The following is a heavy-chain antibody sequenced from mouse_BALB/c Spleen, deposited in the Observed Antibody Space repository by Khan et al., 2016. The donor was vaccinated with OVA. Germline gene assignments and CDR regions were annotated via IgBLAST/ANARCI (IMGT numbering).Heavy chain of an antibody. J-gene: IGHJ2*01. CDR2: ISYSGIT. D-gene: IGHD1-2*01. CDR3: ARTARIKY. V-gene: IGHV3-2*02. CDR1: GYSITSGYG. Sequence: EVQLQESGPGLVKPSQSLSLTCTVTGYSITSGYGCNWIRQFPGNKLEWMGYISYSGITNYNPSLKSRISITRDTTKNQFFLQLNSVTTEDTATYDCARTARIKYWGQGTTLTVSS.